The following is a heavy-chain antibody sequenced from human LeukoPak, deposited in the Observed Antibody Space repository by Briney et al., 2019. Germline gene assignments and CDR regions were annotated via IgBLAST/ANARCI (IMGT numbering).Heavy chain of an antibody. V-gene: IGHV4-59*01. Sequence: SETLSLTCTVSGGSISSYYWSWIRQPPGKGLEWIGYIYYSGGTNYNPSLKSRVTISVDTSKNQFSLKLSSVTAADTAVYYCARVRTGGFFDYWGQGTLVTVSS. D-gene: IGHD4-23*01. CDR2: IYYSGGT. J-gene: IGHJ4*02. CDR3: ARVRTGGFFDY. CDR1: GGSISSYY.